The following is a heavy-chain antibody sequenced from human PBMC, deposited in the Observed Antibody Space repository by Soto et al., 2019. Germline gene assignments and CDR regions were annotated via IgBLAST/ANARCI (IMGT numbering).Heavy chain of an antibody. J-gene: IGHJ4*02. CDR1: GYTFTDYY. Sequence: QVQLVQSGAEVKKPGASVKVSCKASGYTFTDYYLHWVRQAPGQGLEWMRWINPNSGGTHYAQKFQGWVTMTRDASNTAADMELIRLTSYATAVYYWAGVWGHYDSSGSFPSPHPSDIWGQGTLVTVSS. CDR3: AGVWGHYDSSGSFPSPHPSDI. V-gene: IGHV1-2*04. D-gene: IGHD3-10*01. CDR2: INPNSGGT.